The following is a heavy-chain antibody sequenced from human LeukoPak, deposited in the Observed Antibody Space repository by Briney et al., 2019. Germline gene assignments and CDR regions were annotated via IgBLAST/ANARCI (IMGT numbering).Heavy chain of an antibody. J-gene: IGHJ4*02. CDR2: IKQDGSDK. CDR3: ARLTGTTGFYY. D-gene: IGHD1-1*01. CDR1: GFPFSSYW. V-gene: IGHV3-7*01. Sequence: GGSLRLSCAASGFPFSSYWMSWVRQAPGKGLGWVANIKQDGSDKYYVDSVKGRFTISRDNAKNSPYLQLNSLRADDTAVYYCARLTGTTGFYYWGQGTLVIVSS.